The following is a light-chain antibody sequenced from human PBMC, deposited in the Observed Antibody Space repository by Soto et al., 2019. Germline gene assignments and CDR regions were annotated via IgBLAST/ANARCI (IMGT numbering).Light chain of an antibody. CDR3: XXRRDWPLT. CDR1: QSLNSY. J-gene: IGKJ4*01. V-gene: IGKV3-11*01. CDR2: DAS. Sequence: EIVLTQSPATLSLSPGERATLSCRASQSLNSYLAWFQQKPGQAPRLLIYDASNRATGIPARFSGRGSGPXXXXXXXXLEPXDFXXXXXXXRRDWPLTFGGGTKVEIK.